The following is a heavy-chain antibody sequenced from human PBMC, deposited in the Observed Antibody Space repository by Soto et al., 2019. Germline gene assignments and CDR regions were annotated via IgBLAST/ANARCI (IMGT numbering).Heavy chain of an antibody. CDR1: GGTFGNSA. Sequence: QVQLVQSGAEVKKPGSSVTVSCKASGGTFGNSAISWVRQAPGQGLEWMGGIIPIFPTPDYAQKFQGRVTLTXDXPTRTAYTALTSLRSEDTAGYCGARDKDRLQLRRNYDYASDAWGGRTTASVS. V-gene: IGHV1-69*05. J-gene: IGHJ6*02. CDR2: IIPIFPTP. D-gene: IGHD5-12*01. CDR3: ARDKDRLQLRRNYDYASDA.